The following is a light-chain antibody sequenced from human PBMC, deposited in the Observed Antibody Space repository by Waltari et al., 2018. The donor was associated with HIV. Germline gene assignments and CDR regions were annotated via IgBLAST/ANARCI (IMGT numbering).Light chain of an antibody. J-gene: IGLJ2*01. V-gene: IGLV2-8*01. CDR1: SSDVGAYNY. Sequence: QSALTQPPSASGSRGQSVTISCTGTSSDVGAYNYVSWYQQYPGMAPKLIIYEVNKRPSGVRDRFSGSKSGNTASLTVSGLQAEDEADFYCSSYAGSAVVFGGGTKLTVL. CDR3: SSYAGSAVV. CDR2: EVN.